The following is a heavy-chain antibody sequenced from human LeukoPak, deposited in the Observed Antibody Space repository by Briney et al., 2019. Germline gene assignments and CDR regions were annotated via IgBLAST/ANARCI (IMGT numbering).Heavy chain of an antibody. D-gene: IGHD3-9*01. CDR3: AREERYFDWLSGDFDY. CDR2: ISAYNGNT. J-gene: IGHJ4*02. V-gene: IGHV1-18*04. CDR1: GYTFTIYG. Sequence: ASVKVSCKASGYTFTIYGISWVRQAPGQGLEWMGWISAYNGNTNYAQKLQGRVTMTTDTSTSTAYMELRSLRSDDTAVYYCAREERYFDWLSGDFDYWGQGTLVTVSS.